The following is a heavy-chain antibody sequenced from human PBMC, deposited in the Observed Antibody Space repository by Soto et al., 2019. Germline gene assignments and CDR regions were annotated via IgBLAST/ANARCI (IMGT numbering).Heavy chain of an antibody. CDR1: GGTFSTSA. D-gene: IGHD3-3*02. Sequence: QVQLVQSGAEVKKPGSSVKVSCKASGGTFSTSAISWVRQAPGQGLEWVGGIMPVFATPDYAQKFQGRVTITADESTTTAYLELTSLRTDDPAVYYCARDKDRQQLGGNYYYILDVWGQGTAITVSS. V-gene: IGHV1-69*12. J-gene: IGHJ6*02. CDR3: ARDKDRQQLGGNYYYILDV. CDR2: IMPVFATP.